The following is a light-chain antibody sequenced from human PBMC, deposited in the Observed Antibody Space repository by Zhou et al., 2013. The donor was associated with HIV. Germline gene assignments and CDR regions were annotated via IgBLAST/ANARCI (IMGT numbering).Light chain of an antibody. CDR1: QNIDHY. J-gene: IGKJ1*01. V-gene: IGKV3-20*01. Sequence: EIVLTQSPATLSLSPGERATLSCRASQNIDHYLAWFQQKPGQPPRLLIYEASKRATGIPDRFSGSGAGTDFTLTISRLEPEDSAVYHCQQYGSSPWTFGQGTKVEIK. CDR3: QQYGSSPWT. CDR2: EAS.